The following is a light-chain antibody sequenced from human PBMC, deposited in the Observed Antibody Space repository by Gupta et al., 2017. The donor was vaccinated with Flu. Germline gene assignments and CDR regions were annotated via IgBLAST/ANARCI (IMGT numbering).Light chain of an antibody. J-gene: IGLJ2*01. CDR2: DDS. V-gene: IGLV3-21*02. CDR1: KIGSKS. Sequence: SYVLTQPPSVSVAPGQKDWITCGGNKIGSKSVHWYKQKSGQAPVLVVYDDSDRPSGIPERFSGSNSGNTATLTISRVEAGDEADYYCQVWDSSSDVVFGGGTKLTVL. CDR3: QVWDSSSDVV.